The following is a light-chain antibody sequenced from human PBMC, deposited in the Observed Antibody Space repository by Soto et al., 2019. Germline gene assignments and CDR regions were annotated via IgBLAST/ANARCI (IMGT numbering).Light chain of an antibody. J-gene: IGKJ1*01. V-gene: IGKV3-15*01. Sequence: ETVMTQSPATLSVSPGERATLSCRASQSVSSNLAWYQQKPGQAPRLLIYGASTRATAIPARFSGSGSGTEFTLTISGLQSEDFAVYYCQQYKNWPRTFGQGTKVEIK. CDR3: QQYKNWPRT. CDR1: QSVSSN. CDR2: GAS.